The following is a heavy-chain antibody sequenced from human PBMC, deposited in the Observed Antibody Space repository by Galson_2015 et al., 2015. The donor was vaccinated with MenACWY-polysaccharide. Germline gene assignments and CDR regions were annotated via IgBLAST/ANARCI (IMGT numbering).Heavy chain of an antibody. Sequence: SLRLSCAASGFTFSSYAVNWVRQAPGKGLEWVSAIRSSGTNTYYADSVKGRFTISRDNSKNTLYLQMNSLRAEDTAVYYCAKDSTDFWSVAGRFDHWGQGTLVTVSS. J-gene: IGHJ5*02. CDR3: AKDSTDFWSVAGRFDH. CDR1: GFTFSSYA. V-gene: IGHV3-23*01. D-gene: IGHD3-3*01. CDR2: IRSSGTNT.